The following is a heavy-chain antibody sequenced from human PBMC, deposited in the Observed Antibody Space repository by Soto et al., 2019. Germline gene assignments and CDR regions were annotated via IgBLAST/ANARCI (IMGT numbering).Heavy chain of an antibody. V-gene: IGHV4-34*01. Sequence: PSETLSLTCAVYGGSFSGYYWSWIRQPPGKGLEWIGEINHSGSTNYNPSLKSRVTISVDTSKNQFSLKLSSVTAADTAVYYCARGRAYCGDYSDWGQGTLVTVSS. D-gene: IGHD4-17*01. CDR1: GGSFSGYY. CDR2: INHSGST. CDR3: ARGRAYCGDYSD. J-gene: IGHJ4*02.